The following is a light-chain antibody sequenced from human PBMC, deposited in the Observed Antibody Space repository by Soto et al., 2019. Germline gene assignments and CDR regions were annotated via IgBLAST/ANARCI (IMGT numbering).Light chain of an antibody. J-gene: IGKJ1*01. CDR1: QSISSW. CDR3: QHYNSYSEA. CDR2: DGS. V-gene: IGKV1-5*01. Sequence: IQRTQSPSTLSASVGDRVTITCRASQSISSWLAWYQQKPGKAPKLLIYDGSSFESGVPSRFSGSGSGTEFTLTISSLQPDDFATYYCQHYNSYSEAFGQGTKVDI.